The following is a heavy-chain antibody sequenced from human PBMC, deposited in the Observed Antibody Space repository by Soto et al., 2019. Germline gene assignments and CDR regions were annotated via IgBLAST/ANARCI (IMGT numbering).Heavy chain of an antibody. CDR2: IKQNGSEK. CDR1: GFTFSRFW. D-gene: IGHD6-19*01. CDR3: ARALCSETDEL. Sequence: EVQLVESGGGLVQPGGSLRLSCAASGFTFSRFWMSWVRQAPWKGLEWVANIKQNGSEKYYVDSVKGRFTISRDNAKNSLYLQMNSLRAEDTAVYYCARALCSETDELWGQGTLVTVSS. V-gene: IGHV3-7*01. J-gene: IGHJ4*02.